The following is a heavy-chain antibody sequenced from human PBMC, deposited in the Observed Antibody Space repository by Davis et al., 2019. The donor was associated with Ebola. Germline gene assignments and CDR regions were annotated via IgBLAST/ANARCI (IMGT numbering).Heavy chain of an antibody. CDR1: GYSISSGYY. D-gene: IGHD3-10*01. J-gene: IGHJ3*02. Sequence: PSETLSLTCAVSGYSISSGYYWGWIRQPPGKGLEWIGSIYHSGSTYYNPSLKSRVIISVDTSKNQFSLKLSSVTAADTAVYYCASSGEINIWGQGTLVTVSS. CDR3: ASSGEINI. CDR2: IYHSGST. V-gene: IGHV4-38-2*01.